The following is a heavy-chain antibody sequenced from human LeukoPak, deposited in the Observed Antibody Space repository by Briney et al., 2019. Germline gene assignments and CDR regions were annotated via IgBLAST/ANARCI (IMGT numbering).Heavy chain of an antibody. CDR2: MNPNSGNT. Sequence: ASVKVSCKASGYTFTSYDINWVRQATGQGLEWMGWMNPNSGNTGYAQKFQGRVTMTRNTSISTVYMELSSLRSEDTAVYYCARGKYSSDWDRNWFDPWGQGTLVTVSS. V-gene: IGHV1-8*01. D-gene: IGHD6-19*01. CDR3: ARGKYSSDWDRNWFDP. CDR1: GYTFTSYD. J-gene: IGHJ5*02.